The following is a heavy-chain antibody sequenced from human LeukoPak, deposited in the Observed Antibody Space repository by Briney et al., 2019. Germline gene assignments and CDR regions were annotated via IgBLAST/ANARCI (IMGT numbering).Heavy chain of an antibody. CDR2: IIPIFGTA. J-gene: IGHJ4*02. CDR3: ARGARPYSSGWYFNY. CDR1: GGTFSSYA. D-gene: IGHD6-19*01. V-gene: IGHV1-69*13. Sequence: ASVKVSCKASGGTFSSYAISWVRQAPGQGLEWMGGIIPIFGTANYAQKFQGRVTITADESTSTAYMELSSLRSEDTAVYYCARGARPYSSGWYFNYWGQGTLVTVSS.